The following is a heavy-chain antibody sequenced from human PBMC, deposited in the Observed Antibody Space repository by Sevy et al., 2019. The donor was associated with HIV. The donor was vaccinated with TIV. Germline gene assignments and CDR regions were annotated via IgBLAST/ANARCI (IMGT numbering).Heavy chain of an antibody. D-gene: IGHD6-13*01. CDR1: GFTFSSYA. CDR3: VKDQRGSSSWPDAFDI. Sequence: GGSLRLSCSASGFTFSSYAMHWVRQAPGNGLEYVSAISSNGGSTYYADSVKGRFTISRDNSKNTLYLQMSSLRAEDTAVYYCVKDQRGSSSWPDAFDIWGQGTMVTVSS. V-gene: IGHV3-64D*06. CDR2: ISSNGGST. J-gene: IGHJ3*02.